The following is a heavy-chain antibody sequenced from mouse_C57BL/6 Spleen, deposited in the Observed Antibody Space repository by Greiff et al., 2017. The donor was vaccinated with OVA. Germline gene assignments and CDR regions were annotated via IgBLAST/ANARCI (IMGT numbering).Heavy chain of an antibody. CDR2: INPNNGGT. Sequence: VQLQQSGPELVKPGASVKISCKASGYTFTDYYMNWVKQSHGKSLEWIGDINPNNGGTSYNQKFKGKATLTVDKSSSTAYMELRSLTSEDSAVYYCARSGSRREYYFDYWGQGTTLTVSS. CDR1: GYTFTDYY. D-gene: IGHD1-1*01. V-gene: IGHV1-26*01. J-gene: IGHJ2*01. CDR3: ARSGSRREYYFDY.